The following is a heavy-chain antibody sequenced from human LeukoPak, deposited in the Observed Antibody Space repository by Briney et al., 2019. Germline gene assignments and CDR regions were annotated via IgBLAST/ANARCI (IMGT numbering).Heavy chain of an antibody. CDR1: AFTFSRYG. CDR2: IRYDGSNK. J-gene: IGHJ6*03. Sequence: GGSLRLSCAASAFTFSRYGMHWVRQAPGKGLEWVAFIRYDGSNKYYADSVNGRFVISRDNSKNTLYLYMNSLRAEDTAVYYCAKDVKAGSWGDYYYYYMDVWGKGTTVTVSS. V-gene: IGHV3-30*02. CDR3: AKDVKAGSWGDYYYYYMDV. D-gene: IGHD1-14*01.